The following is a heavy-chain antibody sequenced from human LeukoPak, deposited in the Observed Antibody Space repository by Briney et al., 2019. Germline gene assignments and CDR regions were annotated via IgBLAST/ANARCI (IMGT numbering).Heavy chain of an antibody. J-gene: IGHJ4*02. CDR1: GFTFSSYA. D-gene: IGHD6-6*01. CDR2: ISGSGGST. CDR3: EGSSYPFDY. Sequence: GGSLRLSCAASGFTFSSYAMSWVRQAPGKGLEWVSAISGSGGSTYYADSVKGRFTISRDNSKNKLYLQMNSLRAEDTAVYYCEGSSYPFDYWGQGTLVTVSS. V-gene: IGHV3-23*01.